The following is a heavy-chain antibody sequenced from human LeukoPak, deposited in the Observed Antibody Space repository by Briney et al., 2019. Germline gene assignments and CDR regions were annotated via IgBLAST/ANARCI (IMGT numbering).Heavy chain of an antibody. CDR1: GGSISSYY. Sequence: SETLSLTCTVSGGSISSYYWSWIRQPPGKGLEWIGYIYYRGSTNYNPSLKSRVTISVDTSKNQFSLKLSSVTAADTAVYYCARHGRYSNWFDPWGQGTLVTVSS. V-gene: IGHV4-59*01. CDR2: IYYRGST. D-gene: IGHD1-14*01. J-gene: IGHJ5*02. CDR3: ARHGRYSNWFDP.